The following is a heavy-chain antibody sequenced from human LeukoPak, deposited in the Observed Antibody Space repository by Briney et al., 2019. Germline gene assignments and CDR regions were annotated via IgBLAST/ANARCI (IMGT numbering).Heavy chain of an antibody. CDR3: ARGGSSGGSCYPTCAPDY. CDR1: GGSISSGDYY. V-gene: IGHV4-61*08. D-gene: IGHD2-15*01. J-gene: IGHJ4*02. Sequence: SETLSLTCTVSGGSISSGDYYWSWIRQPPGKGLEWIGYIYYSGSTNYNPSLKSRVTISVDTSKNQFSLKLSSVTAADTAVYYCARGGSSGGSCYPTCAPDYWGQGTLVTVSS. CDR2: IYYSGST.